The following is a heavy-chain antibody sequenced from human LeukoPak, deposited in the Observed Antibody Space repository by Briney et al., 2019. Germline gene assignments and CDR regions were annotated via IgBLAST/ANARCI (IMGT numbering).Heavy chain of an antibody. CDR2: IYSGGIT. Sequence: GGSLRLSCAASGFTVNTTFMNWVRQAPGKGLEWVSVIYSGGITYYADSMKGRFTISRDNSKNTLYLQMNSLRAEDTAVYYCARVVGATQGYYYYMDVWGKGTTVTISS. CDR1: GFTVNTTF. D-gene: IGHD1-26*01. J-gene: IGHJ6*03. V-gene: IGHV3-53*01. CDR3: ARVVGATQGYYYYMDV.